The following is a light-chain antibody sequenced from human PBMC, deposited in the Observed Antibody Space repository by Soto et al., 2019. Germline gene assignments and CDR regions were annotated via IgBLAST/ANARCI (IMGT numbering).Light chain of an antibody. V-gene: IGKV3-15*01. Sequence: EIVLTQSPAILSVSPGERATLSCRASQSVRSKLAWYQQKPGQAARLLIYGASTRATGVPARFSGSGSGTEFTLTISSLQSEDFAVYYCQQYDSWPPITFGQGTRLEIK. CDR2: GAS. J-gene: IGKJ5*01. CDR3: QQYDSWPPIT. CDR1: QSVRSK.